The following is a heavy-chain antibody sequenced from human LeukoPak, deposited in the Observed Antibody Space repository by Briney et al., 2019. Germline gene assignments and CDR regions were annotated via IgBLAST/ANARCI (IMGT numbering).Heavy chain of an antibody. CDR1: GGSVSSGGYS. Sequence: SETLSLTCAVSGGSVSSGGYSWSWIRQPPGKGLEWIGYIYHSGSTYYNPSLKSRVTISVDRSKNQFSLKLSSVTAADTAVYYCARGLELSSGAFDIWGQGTMVTVSS. J-gene: IGHJ3*02. CDR3: ARGLELSSGAFDI. V-gene: IGHV4-30-2*01. D-gene: IGHD1-7*01. CDR2: IYHSGST.